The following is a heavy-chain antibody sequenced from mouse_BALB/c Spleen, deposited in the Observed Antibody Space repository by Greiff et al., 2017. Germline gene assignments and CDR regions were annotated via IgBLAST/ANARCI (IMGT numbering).Heavy chain of an antibody. CDR3: AREGNGSPWFAY. D-gene: IGHD1-1*02. CDR1: GFTFSSYG. Sequence: EVKLMESGGDLVKPGGSLKLSCAASGFTFSSYGMSWVRQTPDKRLEWVATISSGGSYTYYPDSVKGRFTISRDNAKNTLYLQMSSLKSEDTAMYYCAREGNGSPWFAYWGQGTLVTVSA. J-gene: IGHJ3*01. V-gene: IGHV5-6*01. CDR2: ISSGGSYT.